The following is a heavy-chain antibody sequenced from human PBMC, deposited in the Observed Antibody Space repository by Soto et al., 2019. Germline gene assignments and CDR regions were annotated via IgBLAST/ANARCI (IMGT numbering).Heavy chain of an antibody. CDR2: IYYSGST. V-gene: IGHV4-59*01. J-gene: IGHJ4*02. CDR3: ARESIAGLSGLGY. D-gene: IGHD6-6*01. Sequence: QVQLQESGPGLVKPSETLSLTCTVSGGSISSYYWSWIRQPPGKGLEWIGYIYYSGSTNYNPSLMTRVTISIDTSMNQFSVKVSCVTAADTAVYYCARESIAGLSGLGYWGQGTLVTVSS. CDR1: GGSISSYY.